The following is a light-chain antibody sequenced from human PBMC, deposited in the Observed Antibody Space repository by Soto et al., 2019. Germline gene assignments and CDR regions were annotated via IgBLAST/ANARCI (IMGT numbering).Light chain of an antibody. CDR3: QQYGSSPWT. V-gene: IGKV3-20*01. Sequence: ETVLTQSPGTLSLSPGEKATLSCRASQSVSSSYLAWYQQKPGQAPRPHIYGASNRAIGIPDRFSGSGSGTAFTLTISRLVPDECAVYYCQQYGSSPWTVGQGTKVEIK. CDR2: GAS. J-gene: IGKJ1*01. CDR1: QSVSSSY.